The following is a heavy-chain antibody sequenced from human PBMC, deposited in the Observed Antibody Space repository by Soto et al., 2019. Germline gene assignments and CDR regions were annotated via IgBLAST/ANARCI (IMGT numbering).Heavy chain of an antibody. D-gene: IGHD3-16*02. V-gene: IGHV1-2*02. Sequence: QKQLVQSGPEVKKPGASVKVSCKASGYSFTGYYVHWVRQAPGQGLEWMGWINPNSGGTDYAQNFQGRITMTRDTSINTAYMELSRLRSDDTAVYYCASDLMIPFGGVVVVGAFDIWGQGTMVTVSS. CDR2: INPNSGGT. CDR1: GYSFTGYY. J-gene: IGHJ3*02. CDR3: ASDLMIPFGGVVVVGAFDI.